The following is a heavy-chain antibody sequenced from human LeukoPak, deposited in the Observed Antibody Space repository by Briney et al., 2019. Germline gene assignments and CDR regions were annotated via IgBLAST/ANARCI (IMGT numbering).Heavy chain of an antibody. CDR2: ISYDGSNK. CDR3: AKDHDPELYYYGMDV. D-gene: IGHD1-26*01. Sequence: GGSLRLSCAASGFTFSSYGMHWVRQAPGKGLEWVAVISYDGSNKYYADSVKGRFTISRDNSKNTLYLQMNSLRAEDTAVYYCAKDHDPELYYYGMDVWGQGTTVTVSS. J-gene: IGHJ6*02. CDR1: GFTFSSYG. V-gene: IGHV3-30*18.